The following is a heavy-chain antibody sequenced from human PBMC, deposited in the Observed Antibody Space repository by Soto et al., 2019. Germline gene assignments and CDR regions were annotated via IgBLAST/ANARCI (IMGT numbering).Heavy chain of an antibody. CDR3: ARDKVEGLHLGELSLFAFDI. Sequence: SETLSLTCTVSGGSISSYYWSWIRQPPGKGLEWIGYIYYSGSTNYNPSLKSRVTISVDTSKNQFSLKLSSVTAADTAVYYCARDKVEGLHLGELSLFAFDIWGQGTMVTVSS. V-gene: IGHV4-59*01. CDR1: GGSISSYY. J-gene: IGHJ3*02. D-gene: IGHD3-16*02. CDR2: IYYSGST.